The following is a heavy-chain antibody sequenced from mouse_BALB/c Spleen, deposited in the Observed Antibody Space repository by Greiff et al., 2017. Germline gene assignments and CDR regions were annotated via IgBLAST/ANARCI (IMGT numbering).Heavy chain of an antibody. V-gene: IGHV2-9*02. Sequence: VQLQESGPGLVAPSQSLSITCTVSGFSLTSYGVHWVRQPPGKGLEWLGVIWAGGSTNYNSALMSRLSISKDNSKSQVFLKMNSLQTDDTAMYYCAREGTTDYYAMDYWGQGTSVTVSS. CDR1: GFSLTSYG. CDR3: AREGTTDYYAMDY. D-gene: IGHD1-1*01. CDR2: IWAGGST. J-gene: IGHJ4*01.